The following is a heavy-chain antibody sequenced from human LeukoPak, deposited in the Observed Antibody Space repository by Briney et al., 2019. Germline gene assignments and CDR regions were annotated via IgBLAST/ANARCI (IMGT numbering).Heavy chain of an antibody. J-gene: IGHJ4*02. V-gene: IGHV1-18*01. Sequence: ASVKVSCKASGYTFTSYGISWVRQAPGQGLEWMGWISAYNGNTNYAQKLQGRVTMTTDTSTSTAYMALRSLRSDDTAVYYCARDRDSSGWYVGQPDYWGQGNLVTVSS. CDR1: GYTFTSYG. D-gene: IGHD6-19*01. CDR2: ISAYNGNT. CDR3: ARDRDSSGWYVGQPDY.